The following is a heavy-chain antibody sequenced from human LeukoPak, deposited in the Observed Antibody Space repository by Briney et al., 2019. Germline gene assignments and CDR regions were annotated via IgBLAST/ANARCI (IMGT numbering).Heavy chain of an antibody. V-gene: IGHV3-23*01. J-gene: IGHJ4*02. D-gene: IGHD3-22*01. CDR3: AKDQVRGMIVVVITTYDY. CDR2: ISGSGGST. CDR1: GFTFSSYA. Sequence: GGSLRLSCAASGFTFSSYAMSWVRQAPGKGLEWVSAISGSGGSTYYADSVKGRFTISRDNSKNTLYLQMNSLRAEDTAVYYCAKDQVRGMIVVVITTYDYWGQGTLVTVSS.